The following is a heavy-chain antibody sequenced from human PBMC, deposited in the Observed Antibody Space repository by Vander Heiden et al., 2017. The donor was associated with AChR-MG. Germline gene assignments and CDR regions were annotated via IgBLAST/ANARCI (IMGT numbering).Heavy chain of an antibody. Sequence: VQLVESGGGVVQPGRSLRLTCAASGFPFSSYGMHWVRQAPRKGLEWVAVIWYDGSNNDYADSVKGRFTISRDNSKNTLYLQMNSLRAEDTAVYYCARDRSSSWDNLIYWGQGTLVTVSS. J-gene: IGHJ4*02. V-gene: IGHV3-33*01. CDR1: GFPFSSYG. CDR3: ARDRSSSWDNLIY. CDR2: IWYDGSNN. D-gene: IGHD6-13*01.